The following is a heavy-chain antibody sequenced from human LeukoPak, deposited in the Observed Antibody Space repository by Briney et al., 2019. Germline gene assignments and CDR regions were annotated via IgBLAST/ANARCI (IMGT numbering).Heavy chain of an antibody. V-gene: IGHV4-30-4*08. CDR2: IYYSGST. J-gene: IGHJ1*01. CDR3: ARRRYYDGSGYLE. Sequence: SETLSLTCTVSGGSISSGDYYWSWIRQPPGKGLEWIGYIYYSGSTYYNPSLKSRVTISVDTSKNQFSLKLRSVTAADTALYYCARRRYYDGSGYLEWGQGTLLSVSS. D-gene: IGHD3-22*01. CDR1: GGSISSGDYY.